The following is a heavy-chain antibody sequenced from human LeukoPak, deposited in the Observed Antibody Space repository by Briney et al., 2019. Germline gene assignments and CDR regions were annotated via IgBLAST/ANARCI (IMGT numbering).Heavy chain of an antibody. CDR2: IYYSGST. CDR1: GGSFSGYY. J-gene: IGHJ3*02. V-gene: IGHV4-30-4*08. D-gene: IGHD6-19*01. Sequence: SETLSLTCAVYGGSFSGYYWSWIRQPPGKGLEWIGYIYYSGSTYYNPSLKSRVTISVDTSKNQFSLKLSSVTAADAAVYYCARDRTGYSSGWYIAFDIWGQGTMVTVSS. CDR3: ARDRTGYSSGWYIAFDI.